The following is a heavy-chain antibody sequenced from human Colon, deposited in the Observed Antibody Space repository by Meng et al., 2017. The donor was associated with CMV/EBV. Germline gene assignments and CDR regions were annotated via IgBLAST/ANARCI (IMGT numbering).Heavy chain of an antibody. CDR3: AREWDLGAVSVAQYGMDV. CDR1: GYSFTMYD. V-gene: IGHV1-8*01. CDR2: MNPDSGHT. Sequence: ASVKVSCKTSGYSFTMYDIYWVRQASGQGLEWMGWMNPDSGHTAYAQKFQGRITMTRDTSVTTAYLEITSLRSDDTAVYYCAREWDLGAVSVAQYGMDVWGQGTTVTVSS. J-gene: IGHJ6*02. D-gene: IGHD1-26*01.